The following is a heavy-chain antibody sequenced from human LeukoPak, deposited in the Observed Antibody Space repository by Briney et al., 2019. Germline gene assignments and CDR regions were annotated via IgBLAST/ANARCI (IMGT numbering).Heavy chain of an antibody. CDR2: MNPNSGNT. CDR3: ARGHATGIHYYYYTDV. Sequence: ASVKVSCKASGYTFTSYDINWVRQATGQGLEWMGWMNPNSGNTGYAQKFQGRVTMTRNTSISTAYMELSSLRSEDTAVYYCARGHATGIHYYYYTDVWGKGTTVTVSS. V-gene: IGHV1-8*01. CDR1: GYTFTSYD. J-gene: IGHJ6*03. D-gene: IGHD2-15*01.